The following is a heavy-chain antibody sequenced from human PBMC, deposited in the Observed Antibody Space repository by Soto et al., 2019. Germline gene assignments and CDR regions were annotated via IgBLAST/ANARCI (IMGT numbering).Heavy chain of an antibody. V-gene: IGHV1-18*01. CDR3: ASVVVPAAMVSYYYYGMDV. J-gene: IGHJ6*02. CDR1: GYTFTSYG. CDR2: ISAYNGNT. Sequence: QVQLVQSGAEVEKPGASVKVSCKASGYTFTSYGISWVRQAPGQGLEWMGWISAYNGNTNYAQKLQGRVTMTTDTSTSTAYMELRSLRSDDTAVYYCASVVVPAAMVSYYYYGMDVWGQGTTVTVSS. D-gene: IGHD2-2*01.